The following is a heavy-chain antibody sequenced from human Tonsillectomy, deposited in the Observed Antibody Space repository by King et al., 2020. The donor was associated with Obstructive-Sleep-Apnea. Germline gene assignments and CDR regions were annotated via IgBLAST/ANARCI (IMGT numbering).Heavy chain of an antibody. CDR3: ARGYIVVVPIWFDP. V-gene: IGHV5-51*01. CDR2: IYPGDSDI. D-gene: IGHD2-15*01. CDR1: VYKFSSYW. Sequence: MQLVQSGAEVKKPGESLKVSCKGSVYKFSSYWIAWLRQMPGKGLEWMGIIYPGDSDIRYSPSFEGQVTISADKSISTAYLQWNSLKASDSAMYYCARGYIVVVPIWFDPWGQGTLVTVSS. J-gene: IGHJ5*02.